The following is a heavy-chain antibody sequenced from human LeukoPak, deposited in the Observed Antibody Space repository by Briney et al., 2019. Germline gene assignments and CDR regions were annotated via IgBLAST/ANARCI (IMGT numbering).Heavy chain of an antibody. J-gene: IGHJ4*02. CDR2: INHDGKST. CDR1: GFTFSRYW. Sequence: PGGSLRLSCAASGFTFSRYWMHWVRQAPRKGLVWVSRINHDGKSTSYEDSVKGRFTISRDNAKNTLYLQMNSLRAEDTAVYYCAVRWGTTLDYWGQGTLVTVSS. V-gene: IGHV3-74*01. D-gene: IGHD1-14*01. CDR3: AVRWGTTLDY.